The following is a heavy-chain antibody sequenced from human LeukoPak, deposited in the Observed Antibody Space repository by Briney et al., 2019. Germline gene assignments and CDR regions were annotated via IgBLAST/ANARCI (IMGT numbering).Heavy chain of an antibody. V-gene: IGHV3-23*01. Sequence: GGSLRLSCAASGFTFSSYAMSWVRQAPGKGLEWVSAISGSGGSTYYADSAKGRFTISRDNSKNTLYLQMNSLRAEDTAVYYCAKKHMVRGVITPNDYWGQGTLVTVSS. CDR3: AKKHMVRGVITPNDY. CDR2: ISGSGGST. J-gene: IGHJ4*02. CDR1: GFTFSSYA. D-gene: IGHD3-10*01.